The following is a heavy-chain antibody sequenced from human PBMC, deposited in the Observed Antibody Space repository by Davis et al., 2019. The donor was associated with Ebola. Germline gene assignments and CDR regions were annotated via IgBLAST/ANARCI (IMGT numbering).Heavy chain of an antibody. CDR3: ARDGDYPENRFDP. CDR1: GGSMSSYY. V-gene: IGHV4-59*01. CDR2: VSYSGTT. J-gene: IGHJ5*02. Sequence: PSETLSLTCTISGGSMSSYYWSWIRQPPGKGLDWIGYVSYSGTTNYNPSLKSRVTMSVDTSKNQFTLKLTSVTAADTAAYYCARDGDYPENRFDPWGQGTLVTVSS. D-gene: IGHD4-17*01.